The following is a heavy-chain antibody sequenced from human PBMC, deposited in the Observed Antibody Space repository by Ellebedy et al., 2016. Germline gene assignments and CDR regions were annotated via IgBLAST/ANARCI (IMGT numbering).Heavy chain of an antibody. CDR2: INNNGDGT. J-gene: IGHJ4*02. CDR1: GFTFSSQT. Sequence: GESLKISCAASGFTFSSQTMSWVRQASGKGPEWVSSINNNGDGTFYADSVKGRFTISRDNSKNTLFLQMNSLRAEDTAVYYCGTPGGYVGGFGQWGQGTLVIVSS. CDR3: GTPGGYVGGFGQ. D-gene: IGHD2-15*01. V-gene: IGHV3-23*01.